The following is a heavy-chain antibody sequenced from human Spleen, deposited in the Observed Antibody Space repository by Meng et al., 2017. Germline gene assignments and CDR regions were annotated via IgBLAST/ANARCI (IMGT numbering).Heavy chain of an antibody. CDR3: ARGLYDSSGYYHLYYYYYGMDV. J-gene: IGHJ6*02. V-gene: IGHV1-69*13. CDR1: GGTFSSYA. Sequence: SVKVSCKASGGTFSSYAISWVRQAPGQGLEWMGGIIPIFGTANYAQKFQGRVTITADESTSTAYMELRSLRSDDTAVYYCARGLYDSSGYYHLYYYYYGMDVWGQGTTVTVSS. D-gene: IGHD3-22*01. CDR2: IIPIFGTA.